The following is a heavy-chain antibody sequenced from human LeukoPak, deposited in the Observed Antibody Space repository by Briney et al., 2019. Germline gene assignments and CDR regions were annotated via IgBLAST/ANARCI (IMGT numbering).Heavy chain of an antibody. Sequence: SETLSLTCTVSGGSISSSSYRWGWIRQPPGKGLEWIGSISYSGSTYYNLSLKSRVTISVDTSKNQFSLKLNSLTAADTAVYFCARLGGVYGGYYFDYWGQGTLVTVSS. CDR2: ISYSGST. CDR1: GGSISSSSYR. D-gene: IGHD2-8*02. CDR3: ARLGGVYGGYYFDY. V-gene: IGHV4-39*01. J-gene: IGHJ4*02.